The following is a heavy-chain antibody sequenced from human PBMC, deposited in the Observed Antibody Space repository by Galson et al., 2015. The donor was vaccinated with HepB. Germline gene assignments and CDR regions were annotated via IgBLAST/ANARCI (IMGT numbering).Heavy chain of an antibody. CDR1: GASIRTLDW. Sequence: ETLSLTCAVSGASIRTLDWWSWVRQSPGKRLEWIGQIYHSGDTNYSPSLRSRVTMSVDRSKNQFSLNLNSVAAADTALYYCARGELARGFDSWGQGTLVTVSS. J-gene: IGHJ4*02. CDR2: IYHSGDT. CDR3: ARGELARGFDS. V-gene: IGHV4-4*02. D-gene: IGHD1-26*01.